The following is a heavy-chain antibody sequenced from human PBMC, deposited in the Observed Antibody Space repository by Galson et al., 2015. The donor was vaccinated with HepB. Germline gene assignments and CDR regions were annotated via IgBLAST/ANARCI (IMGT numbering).Heavy chain of an antibody. V-gene: IGHV3-21*01. D-gene: IGHD2-15*01. CDR2: ISSSSSYI. J-gene: IGHJ3*02. CDR1: GFTFSSYS. CDR3: ARATTPVVVVAATLDAFDI. Sequence: SLRLSCAASGFTFSSYSMNWVRQAPGKGLEWVSSISSSSSYIYYADSVKGRFTISRDNAKNSLYLQMNSLRAEDTAVYYCARATTPVVVVAATLDAFDIWGQGTMVTVSS.